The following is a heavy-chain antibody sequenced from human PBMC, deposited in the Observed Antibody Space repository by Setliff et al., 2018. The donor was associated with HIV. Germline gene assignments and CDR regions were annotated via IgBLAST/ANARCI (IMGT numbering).Heavy chain of an antibody. J-gene: IGHJ4*02. CDR3: ATGRDCSSTSCSQSLFNY. Sequence: SETLSLTCAVSGGSISSSNWCSWVRQPPGKGLEWIGEVYHSGSTNYNPSLKSRVTILIDKSKNQVSLRLSSVTAADTAVYYCATGRDCSSTSCSQSLFNYWGQGTLVTVSS. V-gene: IGHV4-4*02. D-gene: IGHD2-2*01. CDR1: GGSISSSNW. CDR2: VYHSGST.